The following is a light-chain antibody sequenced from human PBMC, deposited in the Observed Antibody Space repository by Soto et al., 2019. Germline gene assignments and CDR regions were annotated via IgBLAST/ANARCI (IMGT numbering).Light chain of an antibody. V-gene: IGKV3-15*01. CDR2: GTF. J-gene: IGKJ1*01. CDR1: QSVSSN. Sequence: EIALTQSPATLSVSPGESATLSCLASQSVSSNSAWYQQKPGQAPRLLIHGTFTRATGIPARFSGSGSGTEFTLTISTLQSEDFAVYYCQQYNNWPWTFGQGTKVDIK. CDR3: QQYNNWPWT.